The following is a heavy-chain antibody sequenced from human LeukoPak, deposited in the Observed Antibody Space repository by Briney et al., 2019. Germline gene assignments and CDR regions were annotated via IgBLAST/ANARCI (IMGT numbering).Heavy chain of an antibody. CDR2: ISGSGGRT. CDR3: SKSPPRCSGGSCYGY. D-gene: IGHD2-15*01. J-gene: IGHJ4*02. Sequence: GGSLRLSCAASGFTFSSFALSWVRQAPGKGLEWISAISGSGGRTDYADSVKGRFTISRDNSKNTPYLQMSSLRADDTALYYCSKSPPRCSGGSCYGYWGQGTLVTVSS. V-gene: IGHV3-23*01. CDR1: GFTFSSFA.